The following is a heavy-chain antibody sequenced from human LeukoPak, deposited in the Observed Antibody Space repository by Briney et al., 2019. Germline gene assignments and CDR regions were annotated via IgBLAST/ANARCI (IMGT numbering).Heavy chain of an antibody. Sequence: GGSLRLSCAASGFTFSNYNMNWVRQAPGKGLEWVSSISATSSYIFYADSMKGRFAISRDNAKNSMYLQMNSLRAEDTAVYYCARGPALGYGGNYYPYFDFWGQGTPVTVSS. CDR2: ISATSSYI. CDR3: ARGPALGYGGNYYPYFDF. J-gene: IGHJ4*02. V-gene: IGHV3-21*01. D-gene: IGHD1-26*01. CDR1: GFTFSNYN.